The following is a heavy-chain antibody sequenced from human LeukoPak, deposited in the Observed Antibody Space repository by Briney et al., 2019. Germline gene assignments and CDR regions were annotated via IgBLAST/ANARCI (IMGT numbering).Heavy chain of an antibody. CDR2: MNPNSGNT. V-gene: IGHV1-8*01. J-gene: IGHJ4*02. Sequence: GASVKVSCKASGYTFTSYDINWVRQATGQGLEWMGWMNPNSGNTGYAQKFQGRVTMTRNTSISTAYMELSSLRSEDTAVYYCAKDREIVGATTSFDYWGQGTLVTVSS. CDR1: GYTFTSYD. CDR3: AKDREIVGATTSFDY. D-gene: IGHD1-26*01.